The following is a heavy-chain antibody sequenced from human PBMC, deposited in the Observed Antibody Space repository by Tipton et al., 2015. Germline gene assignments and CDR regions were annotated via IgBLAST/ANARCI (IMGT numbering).Heavy chain of an antibody. CDR3: ARPVRGSFKYYDFWSGYLH. CDR2: IYPADSDT. CDR1: GYTFTSYW. D-gene: IGHD3-3*01. J-gene: IGHJ4*02. Sequence: QLVQSGAEVKKPGESLKISCKGSGYTFTSYWIGWVRQMPGKGLEWMGIIYPADSDTRYSPSFQGQVTITADKSISTAYLQWSSLKASDTAMYYCARPVRGSFKYYDFWSGYLHWGLGTLVTVSS. V-gene: IGHV5-51*01.